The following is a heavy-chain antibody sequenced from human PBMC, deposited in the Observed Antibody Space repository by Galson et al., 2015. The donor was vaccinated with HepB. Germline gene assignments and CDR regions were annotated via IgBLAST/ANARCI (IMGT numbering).Heavy chain of an antibody. J-gene: IGHJ4*01. CDR3: VRVKVIRGVVISGEEY. V-gene: IGHV3-30*04. CDR2: ISYDGSDE. D-gene: IGHD3-3*01. CDR1: GFSFNSYA. Sequence: SLRLSCAASGFSFNSYALHWVRQAPGEGLEWVALISYDGSDEDYADSIKGRFTVSREDSKNTLYLQMNSLRPEDTAVYYCVRVKVIRGVVISGEEYWGHGTLVTVSS.